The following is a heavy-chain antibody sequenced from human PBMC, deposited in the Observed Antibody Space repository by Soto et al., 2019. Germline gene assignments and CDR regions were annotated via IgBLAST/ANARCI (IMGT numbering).Heavy chain of an antibody. CDR2: IIPTFGTA. V-gene: IGHV1-69*01. J-gene: IGHJ4*02. D-gene: IGHD3-3*01. CDR1: GGTFSSYA. CDR3: ARVRRITIFGVVTEFDY. Sequence: QVQLVQSGAEVKKPGSSVKVSCKASGGTFSSYAISWVRQAPGQGLEWMGGIIPTFGTANYAQKFQGRVTITADESTSTAYMELSSLRSEDTAVYYCARVRRITIFGVVTEFDYWGQGTLVTVSS.